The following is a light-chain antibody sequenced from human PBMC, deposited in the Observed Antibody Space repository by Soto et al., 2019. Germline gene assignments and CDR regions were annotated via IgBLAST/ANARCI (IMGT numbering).Light chain of an antibody. CDR3: SSYTTRSTQV. CDR1: SSDVGYYNY. Sequence: QSALTQPASVSGSPGQSITISCTGTSSDVGYYNYVSWYQHHPGKVPKLMIYEVSNRPSGVSNRFSGSKSGNTASLTSSGLQAEDEADYYCSSYTTRSTQVFGGGTKVTVL. V-gene: IGLV2-14*01. CDR2: EVS. J-gene: IGLJ3*02.